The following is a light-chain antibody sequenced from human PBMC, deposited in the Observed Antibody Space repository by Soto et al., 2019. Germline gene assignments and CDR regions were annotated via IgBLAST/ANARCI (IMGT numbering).Light chain of an antibody. J-gene: IGLJ3*02. Sequence: QSALTQPASVSGSPGQSITISCTGTSSDVGRYNYVSWYQQHPGEAPKLMIYEVSNRPSGVSNRFSGSKSGNTASLTISGLQAEDEADYYCSSYTSSSTRVFGGGTKLTVL. CDR2: EVS. CDR1: SSDVGRYNY. V-gene: IGLV2-14*01. CDR3: SSYTSSSTRV.